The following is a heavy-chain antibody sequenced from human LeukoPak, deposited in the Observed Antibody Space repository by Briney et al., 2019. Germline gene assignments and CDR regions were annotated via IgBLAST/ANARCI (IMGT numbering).Heavy chain of an antibody. J-gene: IGHJ4*02. CDR3: ARLDY. Sequence: GGSLRLSCAASGFTFSNYWMHWVRHVPGKGLVWVSRINSDGSSTSYADSVKGRFTISRDNAKNTLYLQMNSLRDEDTAVYFCARLDYWGQGILVTVSS. CDR1: GFTFSNYW. CDR2: INSDGSST. V-gene: IGHV3-74*01.